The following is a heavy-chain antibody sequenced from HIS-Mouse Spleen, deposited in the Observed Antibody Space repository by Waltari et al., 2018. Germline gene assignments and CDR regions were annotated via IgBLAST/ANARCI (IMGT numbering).Heavy chain of an antibody. CDR2: IWYDGSNK. J-gene: IGHJ4*02. CDR1: GFTFSSYG. V-gene: IGHV3-33*01. Sequence: QVQLVESGGGVVQPGRSLRLSWAASGFTFSSYGMHWVRQAPGKGLEWVAVIWYDGSNKYYADSVKGRFTISRDNSKNTLYLQMNSLRAEDTAVYYCARYSSSSGVDYWGQGTLVTVSS. CDR3: ARYSSSSGVDY. D-gene: IGHD6-6*01.